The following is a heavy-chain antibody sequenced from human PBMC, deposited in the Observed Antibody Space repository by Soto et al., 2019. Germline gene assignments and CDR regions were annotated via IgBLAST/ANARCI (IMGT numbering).Heavy chain of an antibody. D-gene: IGHD3-10*01. Sequence: QVQLVESGGGVVEPGRSLRLCCAASGFTFRSYGMHWVRQAPGKGLEWVALIWYDGSNKYYADSVKGRFTISRDNAKNTLYQQMNSLRVEDTAVYYCASLGGSGSYTVDYWGQGTLVTVCS. CDR2: IWYDGSNK. V-gene: IGHV3-33*01. J-gene: IGHJ4*02. CDR1: GFTFRSYG. CDR3: ASLGGSGSYTVDY.